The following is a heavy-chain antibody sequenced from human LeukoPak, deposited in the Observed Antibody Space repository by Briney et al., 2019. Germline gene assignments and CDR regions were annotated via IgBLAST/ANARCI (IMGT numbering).Heavy chain of an antibody. V-gene: IGHV4-39*07. CDR2: IYYSGST. D-gene: IGHD5-12*01. CDR1: GGSISSSSYY. CDR3: ARDYPYSGYEKYYYYYYMDV. J-gene: IGHJ6*03. Sequence: SENLSLTCTVSGGSISSSSYYWGWIRQPPGKGLEWIGSIYYSGSTYYNPSLKSRVTISVDTSKNQFSLKLSSVTAADTAVYYCARDYPYSGYEKYYYYYYMDVWGKGTTVTVSS.